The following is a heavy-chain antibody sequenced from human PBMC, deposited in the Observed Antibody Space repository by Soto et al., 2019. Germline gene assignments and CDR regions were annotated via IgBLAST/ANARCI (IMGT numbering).Heavy chain of an antibody. J-gene: IGHJ4*02. CDR3: ARGSGSYFPYFDY. D-gene: IGHD1-26*01. CDR1: GFTFSSHA. V-gene: IGHV1-3*05. Sequence: QVQVVKSGAEEKKPGASVKVSCKASGFTFSSHAIHWVRQAPGQRLEWMGWINAGNGNTKYSQKYEGRVTITRDLTADTAYMEPSSLRTEDTAVSYGARGSGSYFPYFDYWGQATLVTVSS. CDR2: INAGNGNT.